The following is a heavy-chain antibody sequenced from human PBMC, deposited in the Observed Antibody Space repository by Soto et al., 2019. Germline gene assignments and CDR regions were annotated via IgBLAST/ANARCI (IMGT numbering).Heavy chain of an antibody. CDR3: ARSMSIFGVVTPSNYYYYYYMDV. J-gene: IGHJ6*03. CDR2: INAGNGNT. Sequence: ASVKVSCKASGYTFTIYAMHWVRQAPGQRLEWMVWINAGNGNTKYSQKFQGRVTITRDTSASTAYMELSSLRSEDTAVYYCARSMSIFGVVTPSNYYYYYYMDVWGKGTTVTVSS. D-gene: IGHD3-3*01. CDR1: GYTFTIYA. V-gene: IGHV1-3*01.